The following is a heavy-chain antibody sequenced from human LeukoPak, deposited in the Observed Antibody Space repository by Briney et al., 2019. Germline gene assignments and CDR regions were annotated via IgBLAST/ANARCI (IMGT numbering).Heavy chain of an antibody. Sequence: GGSLRLSCAASGFTFSSYSMNWVRQAPGKGLEWVSSISSSSSYIYYADSVKGRFTISRDNAKNSLYLQMNSLRAEDTAVYYCARGPLYYGSGSPFDYWGQGTLVTVSS. D-gene: IGHD3-10*01. V-gene: IGHV3-21*01. CDR1: GFTFSSYS. CDR2: ISSSSSYI. CDR3: ARGPLYYGSGSPFDY. J-gene: IGHJ4*02.